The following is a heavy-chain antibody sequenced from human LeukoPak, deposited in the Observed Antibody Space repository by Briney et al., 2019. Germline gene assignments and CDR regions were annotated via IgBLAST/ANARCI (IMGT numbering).Heavy chain of an antibody. CDR3: AREIYDFWSGSPPAV. J-gene: IGHJ6*02. CDR2: INPSGGST. V-gene: IGHV1-46*01. Sequence: ASVKVSCKASGYTFTSYYMHWVRQAPGQGLEWMGIINPSGGSTSYAQKFQGRVTMTRDTSTSTVYMELSSLRSEDTAVYYCAREIYDFWSGSPPAVWGQGTTVTVSS. CDR1: GYTFTSYY. D-gene: IGHD3-3*01.